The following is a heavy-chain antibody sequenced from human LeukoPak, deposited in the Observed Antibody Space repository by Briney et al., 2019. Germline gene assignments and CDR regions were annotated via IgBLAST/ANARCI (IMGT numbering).Heavy chain of an antibody. CDR2: INPNSGGT. D-gene: IGHD2-21*02. Sequence: ASVKVSCKASGYTFTGYYMHWVRQAPGQGLEWMGWINPNSGGTNYAQKFQGRVTMTRDTSISTAYMELSSLRSEDTAVYYCARDHYHKVHSVMVTVPDYWGQGTLVIVSS. J-gene: IGHJ4*02. CDR1: GYTFTGYY. V-gene: IGHV1-2*02. CDR3: ARDHYHKVHSVMVTVPDY.